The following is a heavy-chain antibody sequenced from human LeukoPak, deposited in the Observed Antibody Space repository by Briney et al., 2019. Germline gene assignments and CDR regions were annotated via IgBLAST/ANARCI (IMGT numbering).Heavy chain of an antibody. CDR3: ARHTQRDSSSWPDKSDAFDI. V-gene: IGHV5-51*01. Sequence: GESLKISCKGSGYSFTSYWIGWVRQMPGKGLEWMGIIYPGDSDTRYSPSFQGQVTISADKSISTAYLQWSSLKASDTAMYYCARHTQRDSSSWPDKSDAFDIWGQGTMVTVSS. CDR1: GYSFTSYW. D-gene: IGHD6-13*01. J-gene: IGHJ3*02. CDR2: IYPGDSDT.